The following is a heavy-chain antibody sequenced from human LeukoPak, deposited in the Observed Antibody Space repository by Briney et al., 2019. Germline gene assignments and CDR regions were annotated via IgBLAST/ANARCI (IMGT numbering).Heavy chain of an antibody. J-gene: IGHJ4*02. V-gene: IGHV3-74*01. CDR1: GFTFSSYW. D-gene: IGHD2-15*01. CDR2: INSDGSST. CDR3: ARDWGEYCSGGSCYSSFDY. Sequence: PGGSLRLSCAASGFTFSSYWMHWVRQAPGDGLVRVSRINSDGSSTSYAESVKGRFTISRDNAKNTLYLQMNSLRAEDTAVYYCARDWGEYCSGGSCYSSFDYWGQGTLVTVSS.